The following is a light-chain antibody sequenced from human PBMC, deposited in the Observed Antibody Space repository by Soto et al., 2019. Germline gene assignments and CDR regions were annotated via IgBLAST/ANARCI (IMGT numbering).Light chain of an antibody. V-gene: IGKV3-20*01. CDR3: QQYGSSPPT. J-gene: IGKJ1*01. CDR2: GAS. Sequence: EIVLTQSPGTLSLSPGERATLSCRASQSVSTNYLAWYQRKPGQAPRLLIYGASSRATDIPNRFSGSGSGTDFTLTITRLKAEDIAVYYCQQYGSSPPTFGQGTKVKIK. CDR1: QSVSTNY.